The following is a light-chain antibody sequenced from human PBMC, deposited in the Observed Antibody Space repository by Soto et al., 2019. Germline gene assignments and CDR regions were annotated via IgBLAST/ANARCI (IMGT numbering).Light chain of an antibody. CDR1: QDIRND. V-gene: IGKV1-17*01. CDR3: QQANSFPLT. CDR2: AAS. Sequence: MTPSQLCLPVTPGEPAPIFCRSSQDIRNDLGWYQQKQGKAPKXLIYAASSLQSGVPSRFSGSGSGTDFTLTISSLQTEDFATYYCQQANSFPLTFGGGTKVDIK. J-gene: IGKJ4*01.